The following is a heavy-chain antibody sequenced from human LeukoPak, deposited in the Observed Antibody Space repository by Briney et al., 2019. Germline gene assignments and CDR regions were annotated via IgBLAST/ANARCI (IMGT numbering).Heavy chain of an antibody. Sequence: SETLSLTCTVSGGSISTYYWSWIRQPPGKGLEWIGYIYYSGSTNYNPSLKSRVTISVDTSRNQFSLKLTSVTAADTAVYYCAKVSDRDSSGYYWGFEYWGQGTLVTVSS. CDR3: AKVSDRDSSGYYWGFEY. CDR1: GGSISTYY. CDR2: IYYSGST. J-gene: IGHJ4*02. V-gene: IGHV4-59*08. D-gene: IGHD3-22*01.